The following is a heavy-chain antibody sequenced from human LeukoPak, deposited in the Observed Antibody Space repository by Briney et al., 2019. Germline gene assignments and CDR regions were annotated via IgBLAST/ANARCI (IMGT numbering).Heavy chain of an antibody. V-gene: IGHV3-48*02. CDR1: GFTFSSSG. CDR3: ARVRYGDYGPFDY. Sequence: GGSLRLSCAASGFTFSSSGMNWVRQAPGKGLEWASYISSSSSTIYYADSVKGRFTISRDNAKNSLYLQMNSLRDEDTAVYYCARVRYGDYGPFDYWGQGALVTVSS. J-gene: IGHJ4*02. CDR2: ISSSSSTI. D-gene: IGHD4-17*01.